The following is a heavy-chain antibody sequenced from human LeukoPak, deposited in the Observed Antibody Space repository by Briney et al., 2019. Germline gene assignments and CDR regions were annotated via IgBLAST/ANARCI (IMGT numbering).Heavy chain of an antibody. CDR2: IIPIFGTP. J-gene: IGHJ4*02. CDR1: GGTFSRYA. CDR3: ARDAAIYDRRGYYFLW. Sequence: SVKVSCKASGGTFSRYAISWVRQAPGQGLEWMGGIIPIFGTPNYAQKFQGRVTITADESTTTAYMELTSLRSEDTAIYYCARDAAIYDRRGYYFLWWGQGTLVTVSS. V-gene: IGHV1-69*01. D-gene: IGHD3-22*01.